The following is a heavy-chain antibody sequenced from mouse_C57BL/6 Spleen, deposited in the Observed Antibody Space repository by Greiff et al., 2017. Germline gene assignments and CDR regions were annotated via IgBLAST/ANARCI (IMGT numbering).Heavy chain of an antibody. CDR1: GYTFTSYW. V-gene: IGHV1-69*01. J-gene: IGHJ4*01. CDR3: ARGAQATGAMDY. Sequence: QVQLQQPGAELVMPGASVKLSCTASGYTFTSYWMHWVKQRPGQGLEWIGEIDPSDSYTNYNQKFKGKSTLTVDKSSSTAYMQLSSLTSEDSAVYYCARGAQATGAMDYWGQGTSVTVSS. D-gene: IGHD3-2*02. CDR2: IDPSDSYT.